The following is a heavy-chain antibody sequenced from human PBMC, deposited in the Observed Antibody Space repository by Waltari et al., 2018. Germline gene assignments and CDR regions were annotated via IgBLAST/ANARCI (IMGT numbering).Heavy chain of an antibody. CDR3: ARDSFSNRGYGGNR. CDR1: GFTFSSYS. Sequence: EVQLVESGGGLVKPGGSLRLSCAASGFTFSSYSLNWVRQAPGKGLEWVSSISSSSSYIYYADSVKGRFTISRDNAKNSLYLQMNSLRAEDTAVYYCARDSFSNRGYGGNRWGQGTLVTVSS. D-gene: IGHD5-12*01. J-gene: IGHJ4*02. V-gene: IGHV3-21*01. CDR2: ISSSSSYI.